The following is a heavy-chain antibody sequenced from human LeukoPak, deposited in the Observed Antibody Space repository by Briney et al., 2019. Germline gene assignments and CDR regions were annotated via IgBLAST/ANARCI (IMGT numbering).Heavy chain of an antibody. Sequence: GSVKLSCAASGFSLNNYAMNWARQATGKGLEWVSAISASGGTTYNSDSVKGRFTISRDNAKNSLYLQMNSLRAEDTAVYYCARDRLNYGDLGYWGQGTLVTVSS. V-gene: IGHV3-23*01. CDR1: GFSLNNYA. CDR3: ARDRLNYGDLGY. D-gene: IGHD4-17*01. J-gene: IGHJ4*02. CDR2: ISASGGTT.